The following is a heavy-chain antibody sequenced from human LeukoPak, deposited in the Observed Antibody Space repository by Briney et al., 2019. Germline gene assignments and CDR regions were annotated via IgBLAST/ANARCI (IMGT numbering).Heavy chain of an antibody. CDR2: IIEGGDVK. V-gene: IGHV3-7*01. J-gene: IGHJ4*02. CDR1: GFTFSAYW. Sequence: HPGESLRLSCAASGFTFSAYWMTWVRQAPGKGVAWVANIIEGGDVKYYVDSVKGRFTISRDNSKNTLYLQMNSLRAEDTAVYYCAKDLSTYYHDSRTPDYWGQGTLVIVSS. D-gene: IGHD3-22*01. CDR3: AKDLSTYYHDSRTPDY.